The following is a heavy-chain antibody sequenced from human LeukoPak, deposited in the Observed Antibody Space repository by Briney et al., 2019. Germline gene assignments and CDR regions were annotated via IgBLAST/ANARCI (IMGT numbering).Heavy chain of an antibody. J-gene: IGHJ6*03. V-gene: IGHV3-30*04. CDR3: ARAHLSSASTDYMTV. CDR2: ISYDGSNK. D-gene: IGHD6-6*01. CDR1: GFTFSSYA. Sequence: GGSLRLSCAASGFTFSSYAMHWVRQAPGKGLEWVAVISYDGSNKYYADSVKGRFTISKDNSKNTLYLQMNSLRPEDTAVYYCARAHLSSASTDYMTVWGKGTTVTVSS.